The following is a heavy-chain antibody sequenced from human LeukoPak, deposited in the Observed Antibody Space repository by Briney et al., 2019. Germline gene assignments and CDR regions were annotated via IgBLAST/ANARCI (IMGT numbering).Heavy chain of an antibody. CDR1: GFTFSSYW. V-gene: IGHV3-23*01. J-gene: IGHJ4*02. CDR3: AKDLGGTHPPYYSSGWYPY. D-gene: IGHD6-19*01. Sequence: PGGSLRLSCAASGFTFSSYWMSWVRQAPGKGLEWVSAISGSGGSTYYADSVKGRFTISRDNSKNTLYLQMNSLRAEDTAVYYCAKDLGGTHPPYYSSGWYPYWGQGTLVTVSS. CDR2: ISGSGGST.